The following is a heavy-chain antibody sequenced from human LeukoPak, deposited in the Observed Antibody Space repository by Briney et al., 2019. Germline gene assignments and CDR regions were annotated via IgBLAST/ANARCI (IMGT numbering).Heavy chain of an antibody. V-gene: IGHV4-39*07. D-gene: IGHD6-13*01. Sequence: SETLSLTCTVSGGSISSGDYYWSWIRQPPGKGLEWIGEINHSGSTNYNPSLKSRVTISVDTSKNQFSLKLSSVTAADTAVYYCASNGSAGLEYFDYWGQGTLVTVSS. CDR1: GGSISSGDYY. J-gene: IGHJ4*02. CDR2: INHSGST. CDR3: ASNGSAGLEYFDY.